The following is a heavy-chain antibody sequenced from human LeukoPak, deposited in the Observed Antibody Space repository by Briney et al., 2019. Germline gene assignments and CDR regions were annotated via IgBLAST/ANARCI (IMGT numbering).Heavy chain of an antibody. J-gene: IGHJ6*03. CDR1: GYTFTSYD. CDR3: ARALRFLVGDYYYMDV. Sequence: GASVKVSCKASGYTFTSYDINWVRQATGQGLEWMGWMNPNSGNTGYAQKFQGRVTMTRNTSISTAYMELSSLRSEDTAVYYCARALRFLVGDYYYMDVWGKGTTVTVSS. CDR2: MNPNSGNT. D-gene: IGHD3-3*01. V-gene: IGHV1-8*01.